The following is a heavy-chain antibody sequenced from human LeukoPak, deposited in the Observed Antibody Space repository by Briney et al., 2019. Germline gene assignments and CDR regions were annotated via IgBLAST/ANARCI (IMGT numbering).Heavy chain of an antibody. J-gene: IGHJ6*02. CDR2: ISRGASRT. D-gene: IGHD3-3*01. Sequence: PGGSLRLSCAASGFTFSNHWMHWVRQAPGKGLMWVSRISRGASRTDYADSVKGRFTISRDNSKNTLYLQMNSLRAEDTAVYYCAKERGWGYDFWSGNYGMDVWGQGTTVTVSS. CDR3: AKERGWGYDFWSGNYGMDV. CDR1: GFTFSNHW. V-gene: IGHV3-74*01.